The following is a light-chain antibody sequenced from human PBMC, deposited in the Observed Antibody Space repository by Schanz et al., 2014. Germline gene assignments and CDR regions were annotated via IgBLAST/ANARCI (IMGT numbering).Light chain of an antibody. CDR3: SSYTSSTLGV. CDR2: DVS. V-gene: IGLV2-14*03. J-gene: IGLJ3*02. Sequence: QSALTQPRSVSGSPGQSVTISCSGTSSDIGGYNYVSWYQQYPGKGPKLVIYDVSNRPSGVSNRFSGSKSGNTASLTISGLQAEDEADYYCSSYTSSTLGVFGGGTKLTVL. CDR1: SSDIGGYNY.